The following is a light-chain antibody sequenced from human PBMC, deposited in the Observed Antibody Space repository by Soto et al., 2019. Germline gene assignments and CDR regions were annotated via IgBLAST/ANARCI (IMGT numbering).Light chain of an antibody. CDR3: QQYNSYPLT. CDR1: QSISSW. V-gene: IGKV1-5*03. CDR2: KAS. Sequence: DTQMTQSPSTLSASVGDRVTITFRASQSISSWLAWYQQKPGKAPKLLIYKASSLESGVPSRFSGSGSGTEFTLTISSLQPDDFATYYCQQYNSYPLTFGGGTKVDIK. J-gene: IGKJ4*01.